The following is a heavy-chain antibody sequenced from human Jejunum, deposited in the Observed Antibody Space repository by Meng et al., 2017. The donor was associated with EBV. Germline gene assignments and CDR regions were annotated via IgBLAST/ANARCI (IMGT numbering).Heavy chain of an antibody. CDR3: ARGGPDFGDYVPFDY. Sequence: QLPPQESGPGLVKPSQTLSLTCAVSGASITRGAYLWSWIRQPPGKGLEWIGNIYHIGSTYYNPSLKSRVTISVDRSKNQFSLKLTSVTAADTAVYYCARGGPDFGDYVPFDYWGQGTLVTVSS. CDR2: IYHIGST. V-gene: IGHV4-30-2*01. D-gene: IGHD4-17*01. J-gene: IGHJ4*02. CDR1: GASITRGAYL.